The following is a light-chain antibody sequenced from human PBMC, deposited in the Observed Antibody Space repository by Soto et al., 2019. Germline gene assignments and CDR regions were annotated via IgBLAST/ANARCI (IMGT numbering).Light chain of an antibody. CDR3: QQFGISPWT. J-gene: IGKJ1*01. V-gene: IGKV3-15*01. Sequence: EIVMTQSPATLSVSPGERATLSCRAGQSVSSNLAWYQQKPGQAPRLLIYGASTRATGIPARFSGSGSGTEFTLTISSLQSEDFAVYYCQQFGISPWTFGQGTKVDIK. CDR1: QSVSSN. CDR2: GAS.